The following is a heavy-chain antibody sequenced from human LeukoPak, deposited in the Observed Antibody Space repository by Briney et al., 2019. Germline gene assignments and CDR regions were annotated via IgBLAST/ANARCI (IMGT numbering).Heavy chain of an antibody. Sequence: SETLSLTCTVSGGSTSSYSWNWIRQPPGKGLEWIGYIYYSGSTNYNPSLKSRVAISIDTSKNQFSLKLTSVTAADTAVYYCARETGATIFDYWGQGTPVTVSP. J-gene: IGHJ4*02. CDR3: ARETGATIFDY. CDR2: IYYSGST. V-gene: IGHV4-59*01. D-gene: IGHD1-26*01. CDR1: GGSTSSYS.